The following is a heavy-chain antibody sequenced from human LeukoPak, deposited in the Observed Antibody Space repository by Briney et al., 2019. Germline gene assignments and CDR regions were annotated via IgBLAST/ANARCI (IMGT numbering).Heavy chain of an antibody. D-gene: IGHD3-22*01. CDR3: VWGYYDSSGYYYDDY. Sequence: GASVKVSCKASGYTFTGYYMHWVRQAPGQGLEWMGWINPNSGGTNYAQKFQGRVTMTRDTSISTAYMGLSRLRSDDTAVHYCVWGYYDSSGYYYDDYWGQGTLVTVSS. J-gene: IGHJ4*02. V-gene: IGHV1-2*02. CDR2: INPNSGGT. CDR1: GYTFTGYY.